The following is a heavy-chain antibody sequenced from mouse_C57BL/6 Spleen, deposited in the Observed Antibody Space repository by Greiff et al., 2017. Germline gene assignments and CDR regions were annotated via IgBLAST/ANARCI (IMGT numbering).Heavy chain of an antibody. D-gene: IGHD1-1*01. V-gene: IGHV14-4*01. CDR2: IDPENGDT. CDR3: TTDYYGSVDY. CDR1: GFNIKDDY. J-gene: IGHJ2*01. Sequence: EVQLQQSGAELVRPGASVKLSCTASGFNIKDDYMHWVKQRPEQGLEWIGWIDPENGDTEYASKFQGKATITADTSSNTAYLQLSSLTSEDTAVYCCTTDYYGSVDYWGQGTTLTVSS.